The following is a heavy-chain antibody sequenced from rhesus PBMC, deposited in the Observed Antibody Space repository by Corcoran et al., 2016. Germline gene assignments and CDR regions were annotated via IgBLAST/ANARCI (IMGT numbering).Heavy chain of an antibody. CDR3: ARYRGVLGYFDY. D-gene: IGHD3-22*01. CDR1: GGSISSNY. V-gene: IGHV4-147*01. J-gene: IGHJ4*01. Sequence: QVQLQESGPGLVKPSETLSLTCAVSGGSISSNYWSWIRQSPGKGREWIGDICGGSGSTSYNPSLKSRVTISTDTSKNQFSLKLSSVTAADTAVYYCARYRGVLGYFDYWGQGVLVTVSS. CDR2: ICGGSGST.